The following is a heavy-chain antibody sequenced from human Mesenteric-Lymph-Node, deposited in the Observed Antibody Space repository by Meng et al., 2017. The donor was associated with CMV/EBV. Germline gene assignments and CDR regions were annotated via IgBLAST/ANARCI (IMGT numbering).Heavy chain of an antibody. J-gene: IGHJ4*02. Sequence: GCSLSRYAVGWVRQAAGKRREWVSGSSGSDDRKYNADSEKGGFTNSRDNSKNTLYLQMNSLRAEDTAVYYCAKGFAIIVVPDVMFYWGQGTLVTVSS. V-gene: IGHV3-23*01. CDR3: AKGFAIIVVPDVMFY. CDR2: SSGSDDRK. D-gene: IGHD2-2*01. CDR1: GCSLSRYA.